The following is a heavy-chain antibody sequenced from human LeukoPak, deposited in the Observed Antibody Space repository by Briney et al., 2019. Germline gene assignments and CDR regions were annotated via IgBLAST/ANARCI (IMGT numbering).Heavy chain of an antibody. CDR2: ISGSGDST. V-gene: IGHV3-23*01. J-gene: IGHJ4*02. Sequence: GGSLRLSCAASGFTFSSYAMSWVRQAPGKVLEWVSAISGSGDSTYYADSLKGLFTISRDNSKNTLYLQMNSLRAEDTAVYYCAKNDRRYYGSGSYYVDYWGQGTLVTVSS. CDR3: AKNDRRYYGSGSYYVDY. D-gene: IGHD3-10*01. CDR1: GFTFSSYA.